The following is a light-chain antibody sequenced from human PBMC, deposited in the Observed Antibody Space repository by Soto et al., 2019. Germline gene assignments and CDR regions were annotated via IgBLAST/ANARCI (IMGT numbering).Light chain of an antibody. V-gene: IGKV3-15*01. J-gene: IGKJ3*01. Sequence: EIVMTQSPVTLSVSPGERATLSCRASQSVSSNLAWYQQKPGQAPRLLIYGASTRATGIPARFSGSGSGTEFTLTISSLQSEDFAVYYCQQYNKWLFTFGPGTKVDIK. CDR2: GAS. CDR3: QQYNKWLFT. CDR1: QSVSSN.